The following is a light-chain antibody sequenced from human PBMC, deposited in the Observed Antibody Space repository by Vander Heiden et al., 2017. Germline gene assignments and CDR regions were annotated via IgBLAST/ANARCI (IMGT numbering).Light chain of an antibody. CDR3: QQSYSTLWT. V-gene: IGKV1-39*01. Sequence: DIQMTQSPSSLSASVGDRVTITCRASQSISSYLNWYQQKPGKAHKLMIYAASSLQSGVPSRFSGSGSGTDFTLTISSLQPEDFATYYCQQSYSTLWTFGPGTKVEIK. J-gene: IGKJ1*01. CDR1: QSISSY. CDR2: AAS.